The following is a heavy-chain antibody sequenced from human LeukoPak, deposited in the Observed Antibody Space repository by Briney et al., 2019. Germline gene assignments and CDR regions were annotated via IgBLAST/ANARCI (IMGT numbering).Heavy chain of an antibody. J-gene: IGHJ1*01. CDR3: AGSVGATTSWRH. CDR1: GYTFTSYY. V-gene: IGHV1-46*01. Sequence: ASVKVSCKASGYTFTSYYMHWVRQAPGQGLEWMGIINPSGGSTSYAQKFQGRVTMTRDTSTSTVYMELSSLRSEDTAVYYCAGSVGATTSWRHWGQGTLVTVSS. CDR2: INPSGGST. D-gene: IGHD1-26*01.